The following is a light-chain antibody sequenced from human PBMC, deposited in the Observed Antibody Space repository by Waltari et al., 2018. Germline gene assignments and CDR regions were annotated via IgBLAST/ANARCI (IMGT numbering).Light chain of an antibody. J-gene: IGLJ2*01. V-gene: IGLV6-57*02. CDR3: QSYDTDNDAVV. Sequence: NFMLTQPPSVSESPGKTVTISCTGSSGSVDSTYVQGYQQHPGSAPTPVIYEDNQRPSGVPDRFSRSLDTYSNSASLTISGLRTEDEADYYCQSYDTDNDAVVFGGGTTLTVL. CDR2: EDN. CDR1: SGSVDSTY.